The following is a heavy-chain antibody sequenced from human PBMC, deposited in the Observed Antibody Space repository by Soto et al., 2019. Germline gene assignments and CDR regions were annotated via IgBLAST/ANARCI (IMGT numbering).Heavy chain of an antibody. V-gene: IGHV4-31*03. CDR1: GGSISCGGYY. Sequence: QVQLQESGPGLVKPSQTLSLICPVSGGSISCGGYYWSWIRQHPGKGLEWIGYIYYSGSTYYNPSLKSRVTISVDTSKNQFSPKLSSVTAADTAVYYCARDVVVVVPAATYYYGMDVWSQGTTVTVSS. J-gene: IGHJ6*02. CDR3: ARDVVVVVPAATYYYGMDV. D-gene: IGHD2-2*01. CDR2: IYYSGST.